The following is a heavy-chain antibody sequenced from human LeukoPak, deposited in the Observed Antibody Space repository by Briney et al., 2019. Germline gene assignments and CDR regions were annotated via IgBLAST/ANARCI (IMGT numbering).Heavy chain of an antibody. J-gene: IGHJ6*02. CDR2: IWYDGSNK. D-gene: IGHD3-10*01. Sequence: PGRSLRLSCAASGFTFSSYGMHWVRQAPGKGLEWVAVIWYDGSNKYYADSVKGRFTISRDNSKNTLYLQMNSLRAEDTAVYYCAREPTVPGPCYYGMDVWGQGTTVTVSS. CDR3: AREPTVPGPCYYGMDV. V-gene: IGHV3-33*01. CDR1: GFTFSSYG.